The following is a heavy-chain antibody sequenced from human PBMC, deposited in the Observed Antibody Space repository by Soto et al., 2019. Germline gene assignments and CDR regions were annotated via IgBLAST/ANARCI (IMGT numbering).Heavy chain of an antibody. D-gene: IGHD2-15*01. CDR2: IYYSGST. J-gene: IGHJ4*02. CDR1: GGSISSYY. V-gene: IGHV4-59*01. CDR3: ARDHPGYCSGGSCYSGFDY. Sequence: QVQLQESGPGLVKPSETLSLTCTVSGGSISSYYWSWIRQPPGKGLEWIGYIYYSGSTNYNPSLKSRVTLSVDTSKNQFSLKLSSVTAADTAVYYCARDHPGYCSGGSCYSGFDYWGQGTLVTVSS.